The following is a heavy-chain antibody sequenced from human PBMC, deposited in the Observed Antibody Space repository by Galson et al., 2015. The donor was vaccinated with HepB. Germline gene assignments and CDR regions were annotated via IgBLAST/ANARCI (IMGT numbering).Heavy chain of an antibody. Sequence: SLRLSCAASGFTFSSYAMSWVRKAPGKGLEWVSAISGSGGSTYYADYVKGRFTISRDNSKNTLYLQMNSLRAEDTAVYYCAKDGSVSSGWPLFDYWGQGTLVTVSS. CDR1: GFTFSSYA. CDR3: AKDGSVSSGWPLFDY. CDR2: ISGSGGST. D-gene: IGHD6-19*01. V-gene: IGHV3-23*01. J-gene: IGHJ4*02.